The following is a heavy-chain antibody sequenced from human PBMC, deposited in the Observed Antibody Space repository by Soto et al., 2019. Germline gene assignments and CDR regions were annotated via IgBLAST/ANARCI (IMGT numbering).Heavy chain of an antibody. CDR1: GFTFSRYC. CDR3: TRDIGGKGAY. Sequence: PGGSLRLSCATSGFTFSRYCIHWVRQVPGKGLLLVSRIDEYGSTINYADSVKGRFTISRDNARNTLYLEMNSLRAEDTALYYCTRDIGGKGAYWGPGTLVTVSS. CDR2: IDEYGSTI. D-gene: IGHD3-10*01. J-gene: IGHJ4*02. V-gene: IGHV3-74*01.